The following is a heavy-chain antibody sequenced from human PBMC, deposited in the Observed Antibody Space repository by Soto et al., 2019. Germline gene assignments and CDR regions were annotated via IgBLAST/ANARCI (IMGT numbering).Heavy chain of an antibody. CDR1: GFTFSDYY. D-gene: IGHD1-1*01. J-gene: IGHJ5*02. CDR3: ARAPAGTEGWYNWFDP. Sequence: PGGSLRLSCAASGFTFSDYYMSWIRQAPGKGLEWVSYISSSSSYTNYADSVKGRFTISRDNAKNSLYLRMNSLRAEDTAVYYCARAPAGTEGWYNWFDPWGQGTLVTVSS. CDR2: ISSSSSYT. V-gene: IGHV3-11*06.